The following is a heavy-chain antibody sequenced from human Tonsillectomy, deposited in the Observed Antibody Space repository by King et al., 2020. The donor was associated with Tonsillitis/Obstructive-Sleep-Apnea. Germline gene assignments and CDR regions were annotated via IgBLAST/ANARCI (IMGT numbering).Heavy chain of an antibody. J-gene: IGHJ2*01. CDR3: ATVRGWYFHL. CDR1: GFTFSSYN. Sequence: VQLVESGGGLVKPGGSLRLSCAASGFTFSSYNMNWVRQAPGKGLEWVSSISSSSSYIYYADSVKGRFTISRDNSNNSLYLQMNSLRAEDTAVYYCATVRGWYFHLWGRGTLVTVSS. V-gene: IGHV3-21*01. CDR2: ISSSSSYI. D-gene: IGHD3-10*01.